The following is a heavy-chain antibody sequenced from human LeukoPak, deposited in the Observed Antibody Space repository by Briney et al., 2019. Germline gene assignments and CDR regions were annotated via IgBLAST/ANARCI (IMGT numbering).Heavy chain of an antibody. CDR3: AGSVLRYFDAFDI. Sequence: SETLSLTCTVSGGSISSYYWSWIRQPPGKGLEWIGYIYYSGSTNYNPSLKSRVTISVDTSKNQFSLKLSSVTAADTAVYNCAGSVLRYFDAFDIWGQGTMVTVSS. D-gene: IGHD3-9*01. V-gene: IGHV4-59*01. J-gene: IGHJ3*02. CDR2: IYYSGST. CDR1: GGSISSYY.